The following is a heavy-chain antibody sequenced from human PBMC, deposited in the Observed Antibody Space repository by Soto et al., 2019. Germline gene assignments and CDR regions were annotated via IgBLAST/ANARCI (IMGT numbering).Heavy chain of an antibody. J-gene: IGHJ6*02. CDR3: ARGARITMVRGLQSGMDV. CDR2: ITPFNGNT. D-gene: IGHD3-10*01. V-gene: IGHV1-45*02. Sequence: GASVKVSCKASGYTFTYRYLHWVRQAPGQALEWMGWITPFNGNTNYAQKFQDRVTITRDRSMSTAYMELSGLRSEDTAMYYCARGARITMVRGLQSGMDVWGQGTTVTVSS. CDR1: GYTFTYRY.